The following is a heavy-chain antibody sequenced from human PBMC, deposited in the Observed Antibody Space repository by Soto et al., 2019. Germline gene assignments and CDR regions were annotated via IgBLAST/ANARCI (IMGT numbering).Heavy chain of an antibody. Sequence: QVQLVKSGTEVKKPGSSVKVSCKASGGTFSSYAISWVRQAPGQGLEWMGGIIPIFGTANYAQKFQGRVTITADESTSTAYMELSSLRSEDTAVYYCAREKVEWLVRKREHNWFDPWGQGTLVTVSS. V-gene: IGHV1-69*12. CDR1: GGTFSSYA. J-gene: IGHJ5*02. CDR3: AREKVEWLVRKREHNWFDP. CDR2: IIPIFGTA. D-gene: IGHD6-19*01.